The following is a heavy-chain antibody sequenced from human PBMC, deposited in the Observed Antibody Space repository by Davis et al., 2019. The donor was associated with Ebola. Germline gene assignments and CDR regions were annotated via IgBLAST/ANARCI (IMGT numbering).Heavy chain of an antibody. V-gene: IGHV3-48*04. Sequence: PGGSLRLSCAASGFTFSSYGMHWVRQAPGKGLEWVSYISSSGSTTYYADSVKGRFTISRDNAKNSLYLQMNSLRAEDTAVYYCARWVGGDCSGGSCYSSGGMDVWGKGTTVTVSS. CDR3: ARWVGGDCSGGSCYSSGGMDV. CDR2: ISSSGSTT. CDR1: GFTFSSYG. D-gene: IGHD2-15*01. J-gene: IGHJ6*04.